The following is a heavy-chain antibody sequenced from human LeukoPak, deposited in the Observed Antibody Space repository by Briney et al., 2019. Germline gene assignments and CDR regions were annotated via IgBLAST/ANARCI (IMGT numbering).Heavy chain of an antibody. J-gene: IGHJ4*02. CDR3: ARTGEWYYDILTGYYNPAVFDY. Sequence: NSSETLSLTCTVSGGSISSSSYYWGWIRQPPGKGLEWIGYIYYSGSTNYNPSLKSRVTISVDTSKNQFSLKLSSVTAADTAVYYCARTGEWYYDILTGYYNPAVFDYWGQGTLATVSS. CDR2: IYYSGST. V-gene: IGHV4-61*05. D-gene: IGHD3-9*01. CDR1: GGSISSSSYY.